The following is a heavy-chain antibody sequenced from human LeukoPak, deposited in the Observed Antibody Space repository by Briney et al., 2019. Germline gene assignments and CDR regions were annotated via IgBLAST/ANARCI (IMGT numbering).Heavy chain of an antibody. J-gene: IGHJ6*03. D-gene: IGHD4-17*01. CDR3: ARVNDGDRYYYYYYMDV. Sequence: MSSETLSLTCAVYGGSFSGYYWSWIRQPPGKGLEWIGEINHSGSTNYNPSLKSRVTISVDTSKNQFSLKLSSVTAADTAVYYCARVNDGDRYYYYYYMDVWGKGTTVTVSS. CDR2: INHSGST. CDR1: GGSFSGYY. V-gene: IGHV4-34*01.